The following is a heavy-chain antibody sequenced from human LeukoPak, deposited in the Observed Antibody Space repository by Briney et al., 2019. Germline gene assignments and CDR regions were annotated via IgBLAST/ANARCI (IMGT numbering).Heavy chain of an antibody. CDR2: IYHNGKT. CDR3: ARGSGSWDHFDS. CDR1: GGSISSHY. J-gene: IGHJ4*02. Sequence: SETLSLICIVSGGSISSHYWSWLRQSPGKGLEWIGYIYHNGKTNYNPSLESRITISLDKSKNQFSLRLRSVTAADSAVYFCARGSGSWDHFDSWGQGSLVTVSS. V-gene: IGHV4-59*11. D-gene: IGHD3-10*01.